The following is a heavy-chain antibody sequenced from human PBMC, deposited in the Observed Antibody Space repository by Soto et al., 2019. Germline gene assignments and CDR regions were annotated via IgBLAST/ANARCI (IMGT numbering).Heavy chain of an antibody. CDR3: ARYRGGDTTGWFDP. J-gene: IGHJ5*02. CDR1: GGSINSGGYY. CDR2: IYYSGTT. D-gene: IGHD4-17*01. V-gene: IGHV4-31*03. Sequence: QVQLQESGPGLVKPSQTLSLTCTVSGGSINSGGYYWSWIRQYPGKGLEWIGYIYYSGTTHYNPSLRRRLTISLDTSKNQFSLNLSSVTAADTAVYYCARYRGGDTTGWFDPWGQGTLVTVSS.